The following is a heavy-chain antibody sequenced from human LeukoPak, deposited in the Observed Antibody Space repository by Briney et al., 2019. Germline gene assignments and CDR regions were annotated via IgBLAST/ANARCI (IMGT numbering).Heavy chain of an antibody. J-gene: IGHJ3*02. V-gene: IGHV3-9*01. Sequence: PGRSLRLSCAASGFTFDDYALHWVRQAPAKGLEWVSGISWNSGSIGYADSVKGRFTISRDNAKNSLYLQMNSLRAEDTALYYCAKVAQSGRLTWFLDAFDIWGQGTMVTVSS. CDR1: GFTFDDYA. CDR3: AKVAQSGRLTWFLDAFDI. CDR2: ISWNSGSI. D-gene: IGHD3-10*01.